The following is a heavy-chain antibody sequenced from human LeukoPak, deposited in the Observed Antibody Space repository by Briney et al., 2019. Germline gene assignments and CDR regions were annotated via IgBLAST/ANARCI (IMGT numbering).Heavy chain of an antibody. Sequence: PGGSLRLSCAASGFTFSSYAMSWVRQAPGKGLEWVSAISGSGGSRYYADSVKGRFTISRDNSKHTLYLQMNSLRAEDTAVYYCAKDPRGGYYYDSSAYDYWGQGTLVTVSS. CDR1: GFTFSSYA. CDR2: ISGSGGSR. CDR3: AKDPRGGYYYDSSAYDY. D-gene: IGHD3-22*01. J-gene: IGHJ4*02. V-gene: IGHV3-23*01.